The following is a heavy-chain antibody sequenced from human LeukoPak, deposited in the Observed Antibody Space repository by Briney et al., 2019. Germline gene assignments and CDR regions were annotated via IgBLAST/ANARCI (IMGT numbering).Heavy chain of an antibody. CDR3: ARQSWITIFGVVTYYFDY. Sequence: ASVKVSCKASGYTFTSYGISWVRQAPGQGLEWMGWISAYNGNTNYAQKLQGRVTMTTDTSTSTAYMELGSLRSDDTAVYYCARQSWITIFGVVTYYFDYWGQGTLVTVSS. V-gene: IGHV1-18*01. CDR2: ISAYNGNT. D-gene: IGHD3-3*01. J-gene: IGHJ4*02. CDR1: GYTFTSYG.